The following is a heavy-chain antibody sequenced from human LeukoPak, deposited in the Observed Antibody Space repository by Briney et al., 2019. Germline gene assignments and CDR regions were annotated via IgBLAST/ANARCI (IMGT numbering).Heavy chain of an antibody. Sequence: PGGSLRLSCAASGFTFSSYGMHWVRQAPGKGLEWVAVIWYDGSNKYYADSVKGRFTISRDNSKNTLYLQMNSLRAEDTAVYYCARPGYGDYVQFDYWGQGTLVTVSS. CDR2: IWYDGSNK. CDR1: GFTFSSYG. D-gene: IGHD4-17*01. V-gene: IGHV3-33*01. J-gene: IGHJ4*02. CDR3: ARPGYGDYVQFDY.